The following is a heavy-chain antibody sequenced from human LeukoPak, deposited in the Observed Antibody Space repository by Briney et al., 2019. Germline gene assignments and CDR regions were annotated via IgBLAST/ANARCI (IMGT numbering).Heavy chain of an antibody. D-gene: IGHD3-22*01. CDR2: ISGSGGST. CDR1: GFTFSSYA. CDR3: AKLGPGDSSGYYYYYGMDV. V-gene: IGHV3-23*01. Sequence: PGGSLRLSCAASGFTFSSYAMSWVRQAPGKGLEWVSAISGSGGSTHYADSVRGRSTISRDNSKNTLYLQMNSLRAEDTAVYYCAKLGPGDSSGYYYYYGMDVWGQGTLVTVSS. J-gene: IGHJ6*02.